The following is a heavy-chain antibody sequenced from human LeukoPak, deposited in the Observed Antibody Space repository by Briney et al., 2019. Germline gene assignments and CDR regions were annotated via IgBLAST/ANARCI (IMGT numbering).Heavy chain of an antibody. Sequence: GGSLRLSCAVSGFTVSMFEMSCARQAPGEGLEWVSYISSSGSTIYYADSVKGRFTISRDNAKNSLYLQMNSLRAEDTAVYYCAELGITMIGGVWGKGTTVTISS. J-gene: IGHJ6*04. CDR1: GFTVSMFE. D-gene: IGHD3-10*02. CDR2: ISSSGSTI. CDR3: AELGITMIGGV. V-gene: IGHV3-48*03.